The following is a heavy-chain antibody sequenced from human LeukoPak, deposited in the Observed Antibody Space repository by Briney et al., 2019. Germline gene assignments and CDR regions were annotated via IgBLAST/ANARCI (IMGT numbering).Heavy chain of an antibody. Sequence: PSETLSLTCTVSGGSISSFYWSWIRQPPGKGLEWIGYIYYTGSTNYNPSLKSRVTISVDTSKNQFSLKLSSVTAADTAVYYCARSLLTGDDYWGQGTLVTVSS. CDR3: ARSLLTGDDY. CDR1: GGSISSFY. D-gene: IGHD7-27*01. J-gene: IGHJ4*02. CDR2: IYYTGST. V-gene: IGHV4-59*01.